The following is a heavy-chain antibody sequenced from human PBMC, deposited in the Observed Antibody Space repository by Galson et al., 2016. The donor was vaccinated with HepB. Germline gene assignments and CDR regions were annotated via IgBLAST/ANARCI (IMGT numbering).Heavy chain of an antibody. CDR1: GLPVSNDY. D-gene: IGHD3-10*01. Sequence: SLRLSCAAYGLPVSNDYMSWVRQAPGKGLKWVSVSYGDGRTYYAESVTGRFPISRDTSKNTVFLQMNSLRGEDTAVYYCARDPGFRNGMDVWGQGTTVTVS. CDR2: SYGDGRT. J-gene: IGHJ6*02. CDR3: ARDPGFRNGMDV. V-gene: IGHV3-53*01.